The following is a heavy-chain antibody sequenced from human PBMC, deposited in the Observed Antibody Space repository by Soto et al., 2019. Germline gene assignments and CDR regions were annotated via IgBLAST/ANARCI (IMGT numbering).Heavy chain of an antibody. J-gene: IGHJ5*02. CDR2: IYPDDSDT. V-gene: IGHV5-51*01. D-gene: IGHD3-3*01. CDR3: ARLQWLSLADWFDP. Sequence: GEALKISCKGSGYSFTNYWIGWVRQMPGKGLEWMGMIYPDDSDTKYSPSFQGQVTFSDDKSINTAYLQWSSLKASDTASYYCARLQWLSLADWFDPWGQGNLVTVSS. CDR1: GYSFTNYW.